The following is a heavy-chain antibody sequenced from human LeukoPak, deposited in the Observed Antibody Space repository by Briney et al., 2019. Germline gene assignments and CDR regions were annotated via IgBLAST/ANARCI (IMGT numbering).Heavy chain of an antibody. CDR3: ARVGYCSGGSCYGGDY. J-gene: IGHJ4*02. CDR2: IWYDGSNK. Sequence: GRSLKLFCAASGFTFSSYGMHWVRQAPGKGLEWVAVIWYDGSNKYYADSVKGRFTISRDNSKNTLYLQMNTLRAEDTAVYYCARVGYCSGGSCYGGDYWGQGTLVTVSS. CDR1: GFTFSSYG. V-gene: IGHV3-33*01. D-gene: IGHD2-15*01.